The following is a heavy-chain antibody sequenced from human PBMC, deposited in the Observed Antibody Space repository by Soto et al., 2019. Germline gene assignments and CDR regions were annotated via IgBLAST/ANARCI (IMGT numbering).Heavy chain of an antibody. CDR1: GGSISSGDYY. D-gene: IGHD3-3*02. Sequence: SETLSLTYTVSGGSISSGDYYWSWIRQPPGKGLEWIGYIYYSGSTYYNPSLKSRVTISVDTSKNQFSLKLSSVTAADTAVYYCARDHDYLATDYWGQGTLVTVSS. CDR2: IYYSGST. CDR3: ARDHDYLATDY. J-gene: IGHJ4*02. V-gene: IGHV4-30-4*01.